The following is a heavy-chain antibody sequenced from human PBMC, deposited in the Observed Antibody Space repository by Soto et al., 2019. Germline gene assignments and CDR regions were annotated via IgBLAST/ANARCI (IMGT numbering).Heavy chain of an antibody. D-gene: IGHD3-10*01. Sequence: SETLSLTCTVSGGSISSYYWSWIRQPPGKGLEWIGYIYYSGSTNYNPSLKSRVTISVDTSKNQFSLKLSSVTAADTAVYYCARAPDYYGSGYYYYGMDVWGQGTTVTVSS. V-gene: IGHV4-59*01. CDR2: IYYSGST. CDR1: GGSISSYY. CDR3: ARAPDYYGSGYYYYGMDV. J-gene: IGHJ6*02.